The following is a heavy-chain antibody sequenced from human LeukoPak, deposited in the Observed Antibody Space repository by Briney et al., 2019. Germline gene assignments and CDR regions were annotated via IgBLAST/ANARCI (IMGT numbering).Heavy chain of an antibody. CDR2: IYHSGTV. CDR1: GGSISSLY. V-gene: IGHV4-59*11. J-gene: IGHJ4*02. D-gene: IGHD4-11*01. CDR3: AKSRLGTDTSTVHSFAY. Sequence: SETLSLTCTVSGGSISSLYWNWIRQPPGEGLEWIGFIYHSGTVTYNPSLKSRGTMSVDTSKDQVSLKLTSVTAADTAVYYCAKSRLGTDTSTVHSFAYWGQGILVTVSS.